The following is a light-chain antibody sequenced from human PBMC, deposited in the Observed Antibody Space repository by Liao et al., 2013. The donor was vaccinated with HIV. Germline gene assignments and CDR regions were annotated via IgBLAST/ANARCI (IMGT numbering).Light chain of an antibody. CDR2: EDT. Sequence: YDLTQPPSVSVSPGQTATVTCSGGTLGDKYISWYQQRPGQSPVLVIYEDTNRPSGIPERFSGSNSGNTATLTISRVEAGDEADYYCQVRDSVSDHWVFGGGTKLTVL. CDR3: QVRDSVSDHWV. CDR1: TLGDKY. V-gene: IGLV3-1*01. J-gene: IGLJ3*02.